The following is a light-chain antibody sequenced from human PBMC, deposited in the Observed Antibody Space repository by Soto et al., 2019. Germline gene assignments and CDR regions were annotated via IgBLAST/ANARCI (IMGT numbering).Light chain of an antibody. Sequence: EIVMTQSPATLSVSPGERATLSCRASQSISSNLAWYQQKPGQAPRLLIYGASTRATGIPARFSGSGSGTEFTLTISSLQSEDFAAYYCQQYHKWPMTFGLGTQVEIK. CDR2: GAS. CDR1: QSISSN. J-gene: IGKJ5*01. CDR3: QQYHKWPMT. V-gene: IGKV3-15*01.